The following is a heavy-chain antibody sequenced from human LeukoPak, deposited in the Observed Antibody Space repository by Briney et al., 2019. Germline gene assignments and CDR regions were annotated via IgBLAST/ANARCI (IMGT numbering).Heavy chain of an antibody. J-gene: IGHJ4*02. D-gene: IGHD6-13*01. CDR1: GYTFTSYG. CDR2: VSGYNGDT. Sequence: ASVKVSCKASGYTFTSYGISWVRQAPGQGLEWMGWVSGYNGDTSYAQKFQDRVTMTTDTPTSTAYMVVRSLRFDDTAVYYCATQSIASALYWGQGTLVTVSS. CDR3: ATQSIASALY. V-gene: IGHV1-18*01.